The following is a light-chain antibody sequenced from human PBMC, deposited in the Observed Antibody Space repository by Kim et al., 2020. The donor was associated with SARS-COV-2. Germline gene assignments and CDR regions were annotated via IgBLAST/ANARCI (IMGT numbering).Light chain of an antibody. Sequence: DIQMTQSPSSLSASVGDRVTITCQARQDISKNLNWFQQKPGKAPKLLIYDASNLETGVPSGFSGSGSGTEFTFTISSLQPKHIATYYCQQYHSLPLPFGGGTKVDIK. CDR1: QDISKN. J-gene: IGKJ4*01. CDR2: DAS. V-gene: IGKV1-33*01. CDR3: QQYHSLPLP.